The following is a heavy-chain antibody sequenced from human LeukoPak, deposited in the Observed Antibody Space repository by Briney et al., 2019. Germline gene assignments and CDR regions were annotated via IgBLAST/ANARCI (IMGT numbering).Heavy chain of an antibody. CDR3: ARDRGSGWYNFFDD. CDR1: GFTFSSYG. D-gene: IGHD6-19*01. CDR2: IWNDGSNK. Sequence: GGSLRLSCAASGFTFSSYGMNWVRQAPGKGLEWVAIIWNDGSNKYYADSVKGRFTISRDNSKNTLYLQMNSLRAEDTAVYYWARDRGSGWYNFFDDWGKGTLVTVST. J-gene: IGHJ4*02. V-gene: IGHV3-33*08.